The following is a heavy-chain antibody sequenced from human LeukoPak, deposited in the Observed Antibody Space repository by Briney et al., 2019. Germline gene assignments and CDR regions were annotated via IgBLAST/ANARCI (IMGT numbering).Heavy chain of an antibody. V-gene: IGHV4-4*02. Sequence: SGTLSLTCAVSRGSISSSNWWSWVRQPPGKGLEWIGEIYHSGSTNYNPSLKSRVTILVDKSKNQFSLKLSSVTAADTAVYYCARILPPLAFDLWGQGTMVTVS. CDR2: IYHSGST. CDR3: ARILPPLAFDL. D-gene: IGHD2-15*01. CDR1: RGSISSSNW. J-gene: IGHJ3*01.